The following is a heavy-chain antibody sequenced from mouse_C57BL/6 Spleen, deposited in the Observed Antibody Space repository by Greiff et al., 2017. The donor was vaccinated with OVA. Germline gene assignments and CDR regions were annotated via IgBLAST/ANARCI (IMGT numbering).Heavy chain of an antibody. CDR1: GYTFTDYY. Sequence: EVKLQQSGPELVKPGASVKISCKASGYTFTDYYMNWVKQSHGKSLEWIGDINPNNGGTSYNQKFKGKATLTVDKSSSTAYMELRSLTSEDSAVYYCARPLYYDYVSWFAYWGQGTLVTVSA. J-gene: IGHJ3*01. CDR2: INPNNGGT. CDR3: ARPLYYDYVSWFAY. V-gene: IGHV1-26*01. D-gene: IGHD2-4*01.